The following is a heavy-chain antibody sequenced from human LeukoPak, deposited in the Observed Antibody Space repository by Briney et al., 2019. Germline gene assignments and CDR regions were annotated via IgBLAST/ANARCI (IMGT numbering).Heavy chain of an antibody. D-gene: IGHD2-2*01. J-gene: IGHJ6*03. V-gene: IGHV1-18*01. CDR3: ARGVVVPAAILRDYYYYYMDV. CDR1: GYTFTSYG. Sequence: ASVKVSCKASGYTFTSYGISWVRQAPGQGLEWMGWISAYNGNTNYAQKLQGRVTMTTDTSTGTAYMELRSLRSDDTAVYYCARGVVVPAAILRDYYYYYMDVWGKGTTVTVSS. CDR2: ISAYNGNT.